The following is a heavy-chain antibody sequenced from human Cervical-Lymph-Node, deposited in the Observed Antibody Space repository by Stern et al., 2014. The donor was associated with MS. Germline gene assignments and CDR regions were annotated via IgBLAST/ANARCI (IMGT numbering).Heavy chain of an antibody. Sequence: DQLVESGGGVVQPGRSLRLSCAASGFTFSNYGMHWVRQAPGKGLEWLAVIWYDGNKKYYADSVKGRFTISRDNSKNTLFLQMSSLTAEDTALYYCARGNWNYEGMGYWGQGTPVTVSS. V-gene: IGHV3-33*01. CDR2: IWYDGNKK. J-gene: IGHJ4*02. CDR1: GFTFSNYG. CDR3: ARGNWNYEGMGY. D-gene: IGHD1-7*01.